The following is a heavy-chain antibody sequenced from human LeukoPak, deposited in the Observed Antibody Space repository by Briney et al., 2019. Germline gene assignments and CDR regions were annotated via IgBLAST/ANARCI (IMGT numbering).Heavy chain of an antibody. CDR3: ARGCPAYYYGSGRRYNWFDP. CDR1: GGSFSGYY. CDR2: INHSGST. J-gene: IGHJ5*02. Sequence: SETLSLTCAVYGGSFSGYYWSWIRQPPGKGLEWIGGINHSGSTNYNPSLKSRVTISVDTSKNQFSLKLSSVTAADTAVYYCARGCPAYYYGSGRRYNWFDPWGQGTLVTVSS. D-gene: IGHD3-10*01. V-gene: IGHV4-34*01.